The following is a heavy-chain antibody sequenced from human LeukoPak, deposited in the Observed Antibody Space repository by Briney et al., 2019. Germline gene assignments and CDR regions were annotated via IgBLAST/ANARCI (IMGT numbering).Heavy chain of an antibody. CDR3: ARLRRNSDRSVYYYYYDY. J-gene: IGHJ4*02. CDR2: ISVGSNYI. CDR1: GYTFSSYS. V-gene: IGHV3-21*01. Sequence: GGSLRLSCAASGYTFSSYSINWVRQAPGKGLEWVSSISVGSNYIYYADSVRGRFSIPRDDARNSLYLQMDSLRGDDTAVYYCARLRRNSDRSVYYYYYDYRGQETLVTVSS. D-gene: IGHD3-22*01.